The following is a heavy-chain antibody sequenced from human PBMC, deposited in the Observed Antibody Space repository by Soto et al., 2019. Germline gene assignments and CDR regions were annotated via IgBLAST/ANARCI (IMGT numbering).Heavy chain of an antibody. CDR2: INHSGST. CDR1: GGSFSGYN. J-gene: IGHJ4*02. V-gene: IGHV4-34*01. D-gene: IGHD6-19*01. Sequence: QVQLQQWGAGLLKPSETLSLTCAVYGGSFSGYNWNWIRQPPGKGLEWIGEINHSGSTNYNPSLKSRVTISVDTSKNQFYLKLSSVTAADTAVYYCARGWGAVADYWGQGTLVTVSS. CDR3: ARGWGAVADY.